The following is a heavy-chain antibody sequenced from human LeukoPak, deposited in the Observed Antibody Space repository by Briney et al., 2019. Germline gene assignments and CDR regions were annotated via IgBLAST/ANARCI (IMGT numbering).Heavy chain of an antibody. CDR1: GFTFGDYA. CDR2: IRSKAYGGTT. Sequence: GGSLRLSCTASGFTFGDYAMSWVRQAPGQGLEWVGFIRSKAYGGTTEYAASVKGRFTISRDDSKSIAYLQMNRLKTEDTAVYYCTRVAMHYYYMDVWGKGTTVTVSS. J-gene: IGHJ6*03. D-gene: IGHD2-2*01. V-gene: IGHV3-49*04. CDR3: TRVAMHYYYMDV.